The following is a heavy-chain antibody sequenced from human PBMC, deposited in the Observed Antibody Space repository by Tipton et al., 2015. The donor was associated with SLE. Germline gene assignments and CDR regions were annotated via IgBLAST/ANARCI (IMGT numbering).Heavy chain of an antibody. CDR1: GGSISSYY. CDR2: INHRGST. D-gene: IGHD1-26*01. Sequence: LRLSCTVSGGSISSYYWSWIRQPPGKGLEWIGEINHRGSTNYNPSLKSRVTISGDTSKNQFSLKLSSVTAADTAVYNCARGHQGALGWYFDLWGRGTLVTVSS. V-gene: IGHV4-34*01. J-gene: IGHJ2*01. CDR3: ARGHQGALGWYFDL.